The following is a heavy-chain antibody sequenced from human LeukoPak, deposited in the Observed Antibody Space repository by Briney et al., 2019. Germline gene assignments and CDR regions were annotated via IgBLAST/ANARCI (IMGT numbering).Heavy chain of an antibody. CDR1: GYTFTSYG. Sequence: ASVKVSCKASGYTFTSYGISWVRQAPGQGLEWTGWISAYNGNTNYAQKLQGRVTMTTDTSTSTAYMELRSLRSDDTAVYYCARVVTIFGVVIAKNYYYMDVWGKGTTVTVSS. V-gene: IGHV1-18*01. J-gene: IGHJ6*03. CDR2: ISAYNGNT. CDR3: ARVVTIFGVVIAKNYYYMDV. D-gene: IGHD3-3*01.